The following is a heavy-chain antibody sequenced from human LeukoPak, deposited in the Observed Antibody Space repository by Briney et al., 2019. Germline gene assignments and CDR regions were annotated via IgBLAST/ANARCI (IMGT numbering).Heavy chain of an antibody. D-gene: IGHD2-15*01. CDR3: ARGSGRDGYFDY. J-gene: IGHJ4*02. CDR2: IYYSGST. V-gene: IGHV4-61*01. CDR1: GGSVSSGSYY. Sequence: LTCXVSGGSVSSGSYYWSWIRQPPGKGLXWIGYIYYSGSTNYNPSLKSRVTISVDTSKNQFSLKLSSVTAADTAVYYCARGSGRDGYFDYWGQGTLVTVSS.